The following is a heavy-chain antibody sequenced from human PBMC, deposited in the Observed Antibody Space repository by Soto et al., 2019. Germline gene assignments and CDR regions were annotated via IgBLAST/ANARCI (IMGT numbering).Heavy chain of an antibody. CDR3: ARGESVVGDY. V-gene: IGHV1-18*01. Sequence: ASVKVSCKASGYTFSTSGMSWLRQAPGQGLEWMGWISTYNGDTNDAPKFQDRVTMASDTSASTAYMELSSLRSEDTAVYYCARGESVVGDYWGQGTLVTVSS. D-gene: IGHD2-15*01. CDR1: GYTFSTSG. CDR2: ISTYNGDT. J-gene: IGHJ4*02.